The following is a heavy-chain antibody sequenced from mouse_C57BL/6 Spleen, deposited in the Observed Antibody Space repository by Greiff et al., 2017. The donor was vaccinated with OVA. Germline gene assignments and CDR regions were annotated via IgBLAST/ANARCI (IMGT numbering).Heavy chain of an antibody. D-gene: IGHD2-2*01. J-gene: IGHJ4*01. CDR2: IYPGDGVT. CDR1: GYAFSSYW. Sequence: VKLMESGAELVKPGASVKISCKASGYAFSSYWMNWVKQRPGKGLEWIGQIYPGDGVTNYNGKFKGKATLTADKSSSTAYMQLSSLTSEDSAVDFCARRGYDYAMDYWGQGTSVTVSS. CDR3: ARRGYDYAMDY. V-gene: IGHV1-80*01.